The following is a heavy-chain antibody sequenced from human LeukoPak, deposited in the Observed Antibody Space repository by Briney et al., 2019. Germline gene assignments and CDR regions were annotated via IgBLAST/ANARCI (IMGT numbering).Heavy chain of an antibody. D-gene: IGHD6-13*01. V-gene: IGHV1-69*04. Sequence: ASVKVSCKASGGTLSSYAISWVRQAPGQGLEWMGRIIPILGIANYAQKFQGRVTITADKSTSTAYMELSSLRSEDTAVYYCARLYSSSWYSSVDYWGQGTLVTVSS. CDR1: GGTLSSYA. CDR3: ARLYSSSWYSSVDY. J-gene: IGHJ4*02. CDR2: IIPILGIA.